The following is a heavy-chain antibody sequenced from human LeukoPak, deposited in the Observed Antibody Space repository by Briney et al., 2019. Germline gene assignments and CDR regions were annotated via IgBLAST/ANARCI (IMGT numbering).Heavy chain of an antibody. CDR1: GFTVSSNE. V-gene: IGHV3-53*01. D-gene: IGHD2-8*01. J-gene: IGHJ4*02. Sequence: GGSLRLSCAASGFTVSSNEMSWVRLAPGKGLEWVSVLYTGGIRYYAGFVRGRFTISRDDSKNTLYLQMNNLRAEDTAIYYCTKMFTKDNWYGGPDYWGQGTLVTVSS. CDR3: TKMFTKDNWYGGPDY. CDR2: LYTGGIR.